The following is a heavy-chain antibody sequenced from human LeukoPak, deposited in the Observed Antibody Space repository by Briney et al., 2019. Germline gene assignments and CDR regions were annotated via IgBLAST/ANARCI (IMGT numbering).Heavy chain of an antibody. D-gene: IGHD3-3*02. Sequence: ASVKVSCKASGGTFSSYAISGVRQAPGQGLEWMGGIIPIFGTANYAQKFQGRVTITADESTSTAYMELSSLRSEDTAVDYCARNCPHSWSGYPKADAFDIWGQGTTVTVSS. CDR2: IIPIFGTA. CDR1: GGTFSSYA. V-gene: IGHV1-69*13. CDR3: ARNCPHSWSGYPKADAFDI. J-gene: IGHJ3*02.